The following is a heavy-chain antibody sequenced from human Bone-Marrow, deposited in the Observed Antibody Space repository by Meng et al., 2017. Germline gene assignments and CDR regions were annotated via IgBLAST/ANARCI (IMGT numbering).Heavy chain of an antibody. D-gene: IGHD6-13*01. CDR3: ARALPGIAAAGRLDY. Sequence: ASVKVSCKASGYTFTGYYMHWVRQAPGQGLEWMGIINPSGGSTSYAQKFQGRVTMTRDTSTSTVYMELSSLRSEDTAVYYCARALPGIAAAGRLDYWGQGTLVTVSS. J-gene: IGHJ4*02. V-gene: IGHV1-46*01. CDR2: INPSGGST. CDR1: GYTFTGYY.